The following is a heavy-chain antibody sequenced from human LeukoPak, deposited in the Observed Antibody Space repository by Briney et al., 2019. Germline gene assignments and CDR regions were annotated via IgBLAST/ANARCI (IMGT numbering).Heavy chain of an antibody. J-gene: IGHJ4*02. CDR1: GFTSSRDW. Sequence: GGSLRLSCADSGFTSSRDWMHWVRQAPGKGPEWVSRISDDGSITTYADSVQGRFTISRDNAKSTVFLQMNSLRVEDTAVYFCARRFYEYNVYDRHFDSWGQGILVTVSS. V-gene: IGHV3-74*03. D-gene: IGHD3-16*01. CDR2: ISDDGSIT. CDR3: ARRFYEYNVYDRHFDS.